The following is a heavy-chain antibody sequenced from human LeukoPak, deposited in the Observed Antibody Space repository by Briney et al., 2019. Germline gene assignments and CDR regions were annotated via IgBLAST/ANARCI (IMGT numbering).Heavy chain of an antibody. CDR1: GYTFTGYY. J-gene: IGHJ6*02. Sequence: ASVKVSCKASGYTFTGYYMHWVRQAPGQGLEWMGRIIPILGIANYAQKFQGRVTITADKSTSTAYMELSSLRSEDTAVYYCARTVTTDYYYGMDVWGQGTTVTVSS. CDR2: IIPILGIA. D-gene: IGHD4-17*01. V-gene: IGHV1-69*02. CDR3: ARTVTTDYYYGMDV.